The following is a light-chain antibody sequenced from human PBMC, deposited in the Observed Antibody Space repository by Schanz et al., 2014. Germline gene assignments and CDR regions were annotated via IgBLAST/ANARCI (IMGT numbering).Light chain of an antibody. J-gene: IGKJ1*01. CDR3: QQYGSSPRT. CDR1: QSVASN. Sequence: EIVMTQSPATLSVSPGERATLSCRASQSVASNLAWYQQKPGQAPRLLIYAASTRATGIPARFSGSGSGTDFTLTISRLEPEDSAVYYCQQYGSSPRTFGQGTKVEIK. V-gene: IGKV3-15*01. CDR2: AAS.